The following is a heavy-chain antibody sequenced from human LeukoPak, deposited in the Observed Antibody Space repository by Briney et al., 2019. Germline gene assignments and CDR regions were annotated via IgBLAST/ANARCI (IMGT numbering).Heavy chain of an antibody. CDR1: GFTFSSYG. Sequence: QPGRSLRLSCAASGFTFSSYGMHWVRQAPGKGLEWVAVIWYDGSNKYYADSVKGRFTTSRDNSKNTLYLQMNSLRAEDTAVYYCARAEGYADDFDYWGQGTLVTVSS. V-gene: IGHV3-33*01. CDR3: ARAEGYADDFDY. J-gene: IGHJ4*02. CDR2: IWYDGSNK. D-gene: IGHD5-18*01.